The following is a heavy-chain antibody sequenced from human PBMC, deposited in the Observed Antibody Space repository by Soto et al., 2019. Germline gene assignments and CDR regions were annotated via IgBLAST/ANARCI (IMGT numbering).Heavy chain of an antibody. CDR1: GFTFSSYS. CDR3: ARAPNYYDSSGYYYLAFDY. V-gene: IGHV3-21*01. J-gene: IGHJ4*02. CDR2: ISSSSSYI. D-gene: IGHD3-22*01. Sequence: GSLRLSCAASGFTFSSYSMNWVRQAPGKGLEWVSSISSSSSYIYYADSVKGRFTISRDNAKNSLYLQMNSLRAEDTAVYYCARAPNYYDSSGYYYLAFDYWGQGTLVTVSS.